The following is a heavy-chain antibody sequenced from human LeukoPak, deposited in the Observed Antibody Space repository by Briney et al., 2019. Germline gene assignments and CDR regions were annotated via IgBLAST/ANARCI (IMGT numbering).Heavy chain of an antibody. Sequence: ASVKVSCKASGYTFTSYGISWVRQAPGQGLEWMGWISAYNGNTNCAQKLQGRVTMTTDTSTSTAYMELRSLRSDDTAVYYCARLGFGSSWYWFDPWGQGTLVTVSS. D-gene: IGHD6-13*01. CDR1: GYTFTSYG. CDR3: ARLGFGSSWYWFDP. V-gene: IGHV1-18*01. CDR2: ISAYNGNT. J-gene: IGHJ5*02.